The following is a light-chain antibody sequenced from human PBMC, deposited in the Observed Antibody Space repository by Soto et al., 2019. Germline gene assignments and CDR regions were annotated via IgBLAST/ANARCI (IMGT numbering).Light chain of an antibody. J-gene: IGKJ4*01. V-gene: IGKV3-15*01. Sequence: EIVMTQSPATLSVSPGERATLSCRASQSVSSNLAWYQQKPGQAPRLLIYGASTRATGIPARFSGSGSGTEFTLTISRLQSEDFAVYYCQQYNNWFTFGGGTKVEIK. CDR1: QSVSSN. CDR2: GAS. CDR3: QQYNNWFT.